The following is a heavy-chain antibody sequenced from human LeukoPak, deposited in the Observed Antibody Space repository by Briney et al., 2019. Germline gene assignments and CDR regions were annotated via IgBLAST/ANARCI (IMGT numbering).Heavy chain of an antibody. CDR1: GYTFTGYY. J-gene: IGHJ4*02. CDR2: INPNSGGT. D-gene: IGHD3-9*01. V-gene: IGHV1-2*02. Sequence: ASVKVSCKASGYTFTGYYMHWVRQAPGQGLEWMGWINPNSGGTNYAQKFQGRVTMTRDMSISTAYMELSRLRSDDTAVYYCARTDYDILTGYSSVDYWGQGTLVTVSS. CDR3: ARTDYDILTGYSSVDY.